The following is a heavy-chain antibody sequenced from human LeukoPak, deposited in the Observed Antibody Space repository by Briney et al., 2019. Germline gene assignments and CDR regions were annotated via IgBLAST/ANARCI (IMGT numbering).Heavy chain of an antibody. J-gene: IGHJ4*02. CDR2: ISYDGSNK. CDR1: GFTFSSYG. Sequence: GGSLRLSCAASGFTFSSYGMHWVRQAPDKGLEWVAFISYDGSNKYYAGSVKGRFTISRDNSKNTLYLQMNSLRPEDTAVYYCAKDYYGSGSYYTLDSWGQGTLVTVSS. CDR3: AKDYYGSGSYYTLDS. V-gene: IGHV3-30*18. D-gene: IGHD3-10*01.